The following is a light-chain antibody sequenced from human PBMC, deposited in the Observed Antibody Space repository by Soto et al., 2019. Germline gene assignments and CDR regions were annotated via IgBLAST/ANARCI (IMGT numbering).Light chain of an antibody. CDR1: QSISSW. J-gene: IGKJ2*01. Sequence: DIQMTQSPSTLSASVGDRVTITCRASQSISSWLAWYQQKPGKAPKLLIYKASSLESGVPSRFSGSGSGTEFTLTISSLQPDAFATYYCQQYNSYPYTVGQGTKLEIK. V-gene: IGKV1-5*03. CDR3: QQYNSYPYT. CDR2: KAS.